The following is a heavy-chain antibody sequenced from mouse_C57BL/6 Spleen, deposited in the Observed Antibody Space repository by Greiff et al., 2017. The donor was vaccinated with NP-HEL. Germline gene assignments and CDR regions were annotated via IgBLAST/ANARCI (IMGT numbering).Heavy chain of an antibody. CDR2: INPGSGGT. CDR3: ARHYYYGSSLRAMDY. CDR1: GYAFPNYL. Sequence: QVQLQQSGAELVRPGTSVKVSCKASGYAFPNYLIEWVKQRPGQGLEWIGVINPGSGGTKYNEKFKGKATLTADKSSSTAYMQLSSLTSEDSAVYFCARHYYYGSSLRAMDYWGQGTSVTVSS. J-gene: IGHJ4*01. D-gene: IGHD1-1*01. V-gene: IGHV1-54*01.